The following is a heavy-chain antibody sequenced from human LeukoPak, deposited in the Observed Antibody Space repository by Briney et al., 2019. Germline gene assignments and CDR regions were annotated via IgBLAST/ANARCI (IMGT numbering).Heavy chain of an antibody. Sequence: ASVKVSCKASGYTFTSYGISWVRQAPGQGLEWMGWISAYNGNTNYAQKLQGRVTMTTDTSTSTAYMELRSLRSDDTAVYYCARVSDIVVVPAATELDYWGQGTLVTVSS. CDR3: ARVSDIVVVPAATELDY. V-gene: IGHV1-18*01. CDR1: GYTFTSYG. D-gene: IGHD2-2*01. CDR2: ISAYNGNT. J-gene: IGHJ4*02.